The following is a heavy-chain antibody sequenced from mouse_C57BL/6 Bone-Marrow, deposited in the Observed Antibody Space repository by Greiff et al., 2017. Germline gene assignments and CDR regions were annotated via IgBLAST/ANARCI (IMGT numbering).Heavy chain of an antibody. D-gene: IGHD1-1*01. CDR1: GYTFTSYW. CDR3: GRGHTESPWFAY. J-gene: IGHJ3*01. CDR2: IYPGSGST. Sequence: QVQLQQPGAELVKPGASVKMSCKASGYTFTSYWITWVKQRPGQGLEWIGDIYPGSGSTNYNEKFKSKATLTVDTSSSTAYLQLSSLTSEDTAVYYCGRGHTESPWFAYWGQGTLVTVSA. V-gene: IGHV1-55*01.